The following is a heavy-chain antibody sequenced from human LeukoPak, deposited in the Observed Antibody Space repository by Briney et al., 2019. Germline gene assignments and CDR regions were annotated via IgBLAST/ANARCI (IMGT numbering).Heavy chain of an antibody. CDR1: GFTFSNYA. D-gene: IGHD2-15*01. Sequence: GGSLRLSCAASGFTFSNYAMSWVRQAPGKGLEWVSVISGSGGTTYHADSVKGRFTISRDNSNNTLYLQMNSLRAEDTAIYYCAKVRSTVVAAATNYWGQGTLVTVSS. V-gene: IGHV3-23*01. CDR2: ISGSGGTT. J-gene: IGHJ4*02. CDR3: AKVRSTVVAAATNY.